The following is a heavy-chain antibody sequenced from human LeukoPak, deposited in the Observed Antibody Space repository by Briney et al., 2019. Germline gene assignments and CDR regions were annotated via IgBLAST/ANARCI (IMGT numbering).Heavy chain of an antibody. Sequence: SXTLSLTCTVSSGSISSSSYYWDWIRQPPGKGLEWIGSIYYSGSTYYKPSLKSRVTISVDTSKNQFSLKLSSVTAADTAVYYCARNPLPKQQLVPLYYYYMDVWGKGTTVTVSS. CDR1: SGSISSSSYY. J-gene: IGHJ6*03. V-gene: IGHV4-39*01. D-gene: IGHD6-13*01. CDR2: IYYSGST. CDR3: ARNPLPKQQLVPLYYYYMDV.